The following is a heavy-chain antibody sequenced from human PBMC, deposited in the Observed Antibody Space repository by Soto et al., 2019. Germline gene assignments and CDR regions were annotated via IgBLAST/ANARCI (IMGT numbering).Heavy chain of an antibody. CDR2: IYYSGST. D-gene: IGHD2-15*01. V-gene: IGHV4-31*03. Sequence: QVQLQESGPGLVKPSQTLSLTCTVSGVSINSGGYYWSWIRQHPGKGLEWIGYIYYSGSTYYNPSLKSRDTISVDTSKNQFSLKLSSVTAADTAVYYCARYCSGGSSYLNFDYWGQGTLVTVSS. CDR3: ARYCSGGSSYLNFDY. CDR1: GVSINSGGYY. J-gene: IGHJ4*02.